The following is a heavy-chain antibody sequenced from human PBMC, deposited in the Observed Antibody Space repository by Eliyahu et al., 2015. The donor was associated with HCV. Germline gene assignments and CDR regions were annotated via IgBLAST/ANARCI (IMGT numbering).Heavy chain of an antibody. D-gene: IGHD3-22*01. CDR3: ARGTYYDSSGSEWYFDN. CDR2: IYYSGST. J-gene: IGHJ4*02. Sequence: QVQLQESGPGLVKPSQTLSLTCTVSGGSISSGGYYWSWIRQHPGKGLEWIGYIYYSGSTFYSPSLKSRVTISVDTSKNQFSLKLTSVTAADTAVYFCARGTYYDSSGSEWYFDNWGQGTLVTVSS. CDR1: GGSISSGGYY. V-gene: IGHV4-31*03.